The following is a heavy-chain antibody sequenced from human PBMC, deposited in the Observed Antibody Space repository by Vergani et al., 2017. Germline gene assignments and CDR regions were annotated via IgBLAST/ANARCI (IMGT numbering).Heavy chain of an antibody. J-gene: IGHJ4*02. V-gene: IGHV3-7*01. CDR1: GFTFSSYW. CDR3: ARDLVVYATREASPIDY. Sequence: EVQLVESGGGLVQPGGSLRLSCAASGFTFSSYWMSWVRQAPGKGLEWVANIKQDGSEKYYVDSVKGRFTISRDNAKNSLYLQMNSLRAEDTAVYYCARDLVVYATREASPIDYWGQGTLVTVSS. D-gene: IGHD2-8*02. CDR2: IKQDGSEK.